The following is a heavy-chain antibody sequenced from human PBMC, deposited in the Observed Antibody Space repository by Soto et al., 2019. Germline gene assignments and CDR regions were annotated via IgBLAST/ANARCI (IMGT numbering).Heavy chain of an antibody. D-gene: IGHD3-22*01. CDR1: GGSISSYY. J-gene: IGHJ5*02. Sequence: QVQLQESGPGLVKPSETLSLTCTVSGGSISSYYWSWIRQPPGKGLEWIGYIYYSGSTNYNPSLKSRVTISVDTSKNQFSLKLSSVTAADTAVYYCARDPAYYYDSSGYYYSWFDPWGQGTLVTVSS. CDR3: ARDPAYYYDSSGYYYSWFDP. V-gene: IGHV4-59*01. CDR2: IYYSGST.